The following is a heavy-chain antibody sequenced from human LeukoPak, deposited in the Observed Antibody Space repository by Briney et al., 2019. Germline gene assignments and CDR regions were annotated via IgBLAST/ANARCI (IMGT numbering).Heavy chain of an antibody. J-gene: IGHJ4*02. D-gene: IGHD5-18*01. CDR3: ARVHRGYSYGRLDY. V-gene: IGHV3-48*02. CDR2: ISSSDNTI. Sequence: GGSLRLSCAASGFTFSFYSMNWVRQAPGKGLEWVSYISSSDNTIHYADSVKGRFTISRDNAKNSLYLEMNSLRDEDTAVYYCARVHRGYSYGRLDYWGQGTLVAVSS. CDR1: GFTFSFYS.